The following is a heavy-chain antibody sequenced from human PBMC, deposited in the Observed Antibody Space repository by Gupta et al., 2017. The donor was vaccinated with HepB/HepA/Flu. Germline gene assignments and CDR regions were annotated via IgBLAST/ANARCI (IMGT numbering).Heavy chain of an antibody. V-gene: IGHV3-7*01. D-gene: IGHD7-27*01. CDR3: ARDRGDL. J-gene: IGHJ4*02. CDR2: INKDGSAK. Sequence: EVQLVESGGGLVQPGGSLRLSCSASGFSFSDFWMGWVRHVPGKGLEWVALINKDGSAKYYVDSLKGRFTISRDNAKDSLFLQGVSLRAEDTAVYYCARDRGDLWGQGALVTVSS. CDR1: GFSFSDFW.